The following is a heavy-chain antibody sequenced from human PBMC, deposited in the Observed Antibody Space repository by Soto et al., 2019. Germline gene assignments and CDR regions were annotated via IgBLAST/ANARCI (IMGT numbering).Heavy chain of an antibody. J-gene: IGHJ6*02. V-gene: IGHV3-30-3*01. D-gene: IGHD2-2*01. CDR1: GFIFSTYT. CDR3: ARDTVVVVPAARGPPYGMDV. CDR2: ISYDGSNE. Sequence: GGSLRLSXAASGFIFSTYTMHWVRQAPGKGLEWVTVISYDGSNEYYADSVKGRFTISRDNSKNTLYLQMNSLRVEDTALYYCARDTVVVVPAARGPPYGMDVWGQGTTVTVSS.